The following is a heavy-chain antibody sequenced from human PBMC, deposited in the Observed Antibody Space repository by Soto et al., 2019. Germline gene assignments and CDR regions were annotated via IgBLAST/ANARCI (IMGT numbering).Heavy chain of an antibody. CDR1: GGSISSYY. CDR3: ARERITMVRGVMEGYYYYMDV. Sequence: SETLSLTCTVSGGSISSYYWSWIRQPPGKGLEWIGYIYYSGSTNYNPSLKSRVTISVDTSKNQFSLKLSSVTAADTAVYYCARERITMVRGVMEGYYYYMDVWGKGTTVTVSS. CDR2: IYYSGST. V-gene: IGHV4-59*01. D-gene: IGHD3-10*01. J-gene: IGHJ6*03.